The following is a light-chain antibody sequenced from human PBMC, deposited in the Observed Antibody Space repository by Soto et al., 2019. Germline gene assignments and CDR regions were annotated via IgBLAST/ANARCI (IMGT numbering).Light chain of an antibody. Sequence: EIVMTQSPGTLSVSPGERVTLSCRASQSVDSNLAWYSQRPGQAPRLHIYGASTRATGIPARFSGSGSGTEFTLTISGLQSEDFAVYFCHQYNNWLWTFGQGTRVEIK. CDR3: HQYNNWLWT. V-gene: IGKV3-15*01. J-gene: IGKJ1*01. CDR1: QSVDSN. CDR2: GAS.